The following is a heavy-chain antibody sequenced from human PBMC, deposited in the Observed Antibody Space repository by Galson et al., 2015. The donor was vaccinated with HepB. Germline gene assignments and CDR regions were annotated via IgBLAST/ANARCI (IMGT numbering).Heavy chain of an antibody. Sequence: FLRLSCAGSGFTFSNYDMSWVRQAPGKGLEWVSAISARGGNKYYADSVKGRFTISRDNPKNTLYLQMNSLRADDTAVYYCSFWSGYSFLTFWGQGTLVPVSS. J-gene: IGHJ4*02. CDR1: GFTFSNYD. D-gene: IGHD5-18*01. CDR2: ISARGGNK. CDR3: SFWSGYSFLTF. V-gene: IGHV3-23*01.